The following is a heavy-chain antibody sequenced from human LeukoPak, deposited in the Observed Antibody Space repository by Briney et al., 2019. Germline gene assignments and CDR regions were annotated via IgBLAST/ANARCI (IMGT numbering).Heavy chain of an antibody. V-gene: IGHV3-21*01. D-gene: IGHD3-10*01. CDR1: GFTFSSYS. CDR3: ARTPSITMVRGLIITNNIPTYYFDY. CDR2: ISISSSYI. Sequence: PGGSLRLSCAAPGFTFSSYSMNWVRQAPGKGLEWVSSISISSSYIYYADSVKGRFTISRDNAKNSLYLQMNSLRAEDTAVYYCARTPSITMVRGLIITNNIPTYYFDYWGQGTLVTVSS. J-gene: IGHJ4*02.